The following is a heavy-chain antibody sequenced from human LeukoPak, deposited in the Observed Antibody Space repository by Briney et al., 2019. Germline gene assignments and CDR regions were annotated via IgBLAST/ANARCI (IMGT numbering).Heavy chain of an antibody. CDR1: GFTFSNYG. J-gene: IGHJ2*01. V-gene: IGHV3-23*01. D-gene: IGHD5-24*01. CDR2: ITGSGGNT. Sequence: GGTLRLSCAASGFTFSNYGMNWVRQAPGKGLEWVSGITGSGGNTYYADSVKGRFTISRDNSKNTMYLQMNSLRAEDTAVYYCAGDGYKTNWYFDLWGRGTLVTVSS. CDR3: AGDGYKTNWYFDL.